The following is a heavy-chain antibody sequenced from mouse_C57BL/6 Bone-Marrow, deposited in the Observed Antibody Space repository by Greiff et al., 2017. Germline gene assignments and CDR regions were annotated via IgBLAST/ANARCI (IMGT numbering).Heavy chain of an antibody. V-gene: IGHV1-81*01. CDR1: GYTFTSYG. CDR2: IYPRSGNT. CDR3: ARHGYYAMDY. J-gene: IGHJ4*01. Sequence: VKVVESGAELARPGASVKLSCKASGYTFTSYGISWVKQRTGQGLEWIGEIYPRSGNTYYNEKFKGKATLTADKSSSTAYMELRSLTSEDSAVYFCARHGYYAMDYWGQGTSVTVSS.